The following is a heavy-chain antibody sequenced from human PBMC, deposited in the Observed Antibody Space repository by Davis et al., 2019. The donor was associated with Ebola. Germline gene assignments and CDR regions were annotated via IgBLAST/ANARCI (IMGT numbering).Heavy chain of an antibody. CDR3: GKGWYSIDD. CDR2: ISYDGTNE. V-gene: IGHV3-30-3*01. J-gene: IGHJ4*02. D-gene: IGHD2-15*01. Sequence: GESLKISCAASGFTFSGSAMHWVRQAPGTGLEWMAVISYDGTNEKYADSVKGRFTISRDNSKNTLYLQMDSLRDEDTAVYFCGKGWYSIDDWGQGTLVTVSS. CDR1: GFTFSGSA.